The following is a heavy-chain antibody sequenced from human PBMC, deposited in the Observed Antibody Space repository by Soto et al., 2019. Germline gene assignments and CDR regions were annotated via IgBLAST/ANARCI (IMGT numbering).Heavy chain of an antibody. Sequence: SQTLSLTCAISGVSVSSNSAAWNWIRQSPSRGLEWLGRTYYRSKWYNDYAVSVKSRITINPDTSKNQFSLQLNSVTPEDTAVYYCAREKSVTTYYYYYGMDVWGQGTTVTVSS. CDR1: GVSVSSNSAA. CDR3: AREKSVTTYYYYYGMDV. V-gene: IGHV6-1*01. CDR2: TYYRSKWYN. J-gene: IGHJ6*02. D-gene: IGHD4-17*01.